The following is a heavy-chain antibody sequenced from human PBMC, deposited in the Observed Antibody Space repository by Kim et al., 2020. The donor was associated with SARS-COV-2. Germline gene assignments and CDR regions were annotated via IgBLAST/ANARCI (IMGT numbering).Heavy chain of an antibody. CDR1: GYTFTGYY. Sequence: ASVKVSCKASGYTFTGYYMHWVRQAPGQGLEWMGRINPNSGGTNYAQKFQGRVTKTRDTSISTAYMELSRLRSDDTAVYYCASIEGYCSGGSCQGANWFDPWGQGTLVTVSS. D-gene: IGHD2-15*01. J-gene: IGHJ5*02. CDR2: INPNSGGT. V-gene: IGHV1-2*06. CDR3: ASIEGYCSGGSCQGANWFDP.